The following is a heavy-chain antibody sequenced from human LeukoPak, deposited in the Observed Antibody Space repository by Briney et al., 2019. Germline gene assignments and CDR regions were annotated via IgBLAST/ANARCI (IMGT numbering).Heavy chain of an antibody. CDR3: ARGYDFWSGDYPSG. D-gene: IGHD3-3*01. V-gene: IGHV3-21*04. CDR1: GFTLSRYS. CDR2: ISGNSIYI. Sequence: PGGSLRLACAASGFTLSRYSMNWVRQAPGKGLEWVSSISGNSIYIYYADAVKGRFTISRDNTNNSLYLQMNSLSAEDTGVYFCARGYDFWSGDYPSGWGQGTMVTVSS. J-gene: IGHJ3*01.